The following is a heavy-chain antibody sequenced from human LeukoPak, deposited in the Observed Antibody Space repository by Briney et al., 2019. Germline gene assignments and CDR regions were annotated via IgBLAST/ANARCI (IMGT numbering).Heavy chain of an antibody. V-gene: IGHV1-69*04. D-gene: IGHD6-13*01. CDR1: GGTFSSYA. CDR3: ARRVKIAAAGKSYYYGMDV. J-gene: IGHJ6*02. CDR2: IIPILGIA. Sequence: SVKVSCKASGGTFSSYAISWVRQAPGQGLEWMGRIIPILGIANYAQKFQGRVTITADKSTSTAYMELSSLRSEDTAVYYCARRVKIAAAGKSYYYGMDVWGQGTTVTVSS.